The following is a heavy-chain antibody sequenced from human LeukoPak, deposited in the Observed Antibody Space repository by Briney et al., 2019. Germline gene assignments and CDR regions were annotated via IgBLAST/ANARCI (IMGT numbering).Heavy chain of an antibody. D-gene: IGHD4-17*01. CDR1: GFTFDDYA. CDR2: ISWNSGSI. Sequence: GGSLRLSCAASGFTFDDYAMHWVRQAPGKGLEWVSGISWNSGSIGYADSVKGRFTISRDNAKNSLYLQMNSLRAEDTALYYCAKGLSGDYDQGYFDYWGQGTLVTVSS. CDR3: AKGLSGDYDQGYFDY. J-gene: IGHJ4*02. V-gene: IGHV3-9*01.